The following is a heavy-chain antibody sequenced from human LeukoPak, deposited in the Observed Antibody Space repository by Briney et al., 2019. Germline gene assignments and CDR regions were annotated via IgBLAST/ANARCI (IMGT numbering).Heavy chain of an antibody. CDR3: ARRQQLWPYYFDY. V-gene: IGHV4-4*02. CDR1: GGSISSSDW. CDR2: IYHSGST. Sequence: PSETLSLTCAVSGGSISSSDWWSWVRQPPGKGLEWIGEIYHSGSTNYNPSLKSRVTISVDKSKNQFSLKLSSVTAADTAVYYCARRQQLWPYYFDYWGQGTRVTVSS. J-gene: IGHJ4*02. D-gene: IGHD6-13*01.